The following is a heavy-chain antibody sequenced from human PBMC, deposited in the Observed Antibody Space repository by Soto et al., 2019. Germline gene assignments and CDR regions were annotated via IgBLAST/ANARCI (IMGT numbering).Heavy chain of an antibody. Sequence: PSETLSLTCTVSGGSISSSTYYWGWMRQPPGKGLEWIASFFIGGNTYYNPSLKSRVTISVDTSKNQFSLKLSSVTAADTAVYFWGRRHGLEIDAYFWGRGILVTVSS. CDR3: GRRHGLEIDAYF. J-gene: IGHJ4*02. V-gene: IGHV4-39*01. D-gene: IGHD3-9*01. CDR1: GGSISSSTYY. CDR2: FFIGGNT.